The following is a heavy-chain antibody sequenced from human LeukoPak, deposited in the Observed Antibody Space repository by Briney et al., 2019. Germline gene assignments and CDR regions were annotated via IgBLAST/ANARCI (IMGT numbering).Heavy chain of an antibody. Sequence: SETLSLTCTASGGSISSGGYYWSWIRQHPGKGLEWIGYIYYSGSTYYNPSLKSRVTISVDTSKNQFSLKLNSVTAADTAVYYCARVTSYSNDAFDTWGQGTMVTVSS. CDR2: IYYSGST. D-gene: IGHD4-11*01. V-gene: IGHV4-31*03. CDR3: ARVTSYSNDAFDT. CDR1: GGSISSGGYY. J-gene: IGHJ3*02.